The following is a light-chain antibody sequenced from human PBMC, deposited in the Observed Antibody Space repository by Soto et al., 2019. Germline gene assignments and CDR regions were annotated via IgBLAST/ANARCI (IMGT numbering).Light chain of an antibody. CDR2: EVT. V-gene: IGLV2-8*01. Sequence: QSALTQPPSASGSPGQSVTISCTGTSSDVGGYKYVSWYQQHPGKAPKLMIYEVTERPSGVPDRFSGSKSGNTASLTVSGLQAEDEADYYCSSYAGNNNLIFGGGTKVTV. CDR1: SSDVGGYKY. J-gene: IGLJ2*01. CDR3: SSYAGNNNLI.